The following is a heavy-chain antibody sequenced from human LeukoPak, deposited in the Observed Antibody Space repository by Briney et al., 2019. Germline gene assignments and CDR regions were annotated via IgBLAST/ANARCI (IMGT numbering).Heavy chain of an antibody. Sequence: ASVKVSCKASGYTFTGYYMHWVRLAPGQGLEWMGWINPNSGGTNYAQKFQGRVTMTRDTSISTAYMELSRLRSDDTAVYYCARVAVWFGELSDYWGQGTLVTVSS. CDR1: GYTFTGYY. CDR2: INPNSGGT. V-gene: IGHV1-2*02. D-gene: IGHD3-10*01. CDR3: ARVAVWFGELSDY. J-gene: IGHJ4*02.